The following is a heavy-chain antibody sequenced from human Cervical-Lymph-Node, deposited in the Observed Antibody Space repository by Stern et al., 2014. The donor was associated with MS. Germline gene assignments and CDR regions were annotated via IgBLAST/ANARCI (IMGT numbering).Heavy chain of an antibody. CDR2: IWHDENNS. CDR1: GFTFSSHV. D-gene: IGHD2-8*01. V-gene: IGHV3-30-3*01. Sequence: DQLVESGGGVVQPGGSLRLSCAASGFTFSSHVMHWVRQAPGKGLEWVAVIWHDENNSAYADSVKDRYTISRDNSNSTLSLQMNSLRAEDTAVYYCVREDGDFDYWGQGTLVTVSS. J-gene: IGHJ4*02. CDR3: VREDGDFDY.